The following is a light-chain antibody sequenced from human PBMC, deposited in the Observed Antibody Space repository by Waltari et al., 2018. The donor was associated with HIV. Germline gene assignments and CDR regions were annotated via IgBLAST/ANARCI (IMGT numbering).Light chain of an antibody. CDR2: RDN. CDR1: NIENKH. J-gene: IGLJ2*01. V-gene: IGLV3-9*01. Sequence: NIENKHVHWYHQRPGQAPVLVIYRDNNRPSGIPERISASNSGNTATLTISRAQAGDEGYFFCQVWDSDTVVFGGGTELTVL. CDR3: QVWDSDTVV.